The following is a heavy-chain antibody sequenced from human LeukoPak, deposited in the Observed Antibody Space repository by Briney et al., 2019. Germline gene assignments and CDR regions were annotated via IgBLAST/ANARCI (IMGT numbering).Heavy chain of an antibody. CDR2: IYTSGTT. J-gene: IGHJ6*03. CDR3: ARVEGGTYFDYYYMDV. D-gene: IGHD3-16*01. V-gene: IGHV4-61*09. Sequence: SETLSLTCTVSGGSISSGSYHWTWIRQPAGRGLEWIGHIYTSGTTNYNPSLKSRVTISVDTSKKQFSLKLSSVTAADTAVYYCARVEGGTYFDYYYMDVWGKGTTVTVSS. CDR1: GGSISSGSYH.